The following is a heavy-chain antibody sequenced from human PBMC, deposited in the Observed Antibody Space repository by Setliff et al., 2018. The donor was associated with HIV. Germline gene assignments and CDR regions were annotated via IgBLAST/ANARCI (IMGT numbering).Heavy chain of an antibody. J-gene: IGHJ2*01. CDR3: ARRLAIGHWYFDI. CDR2: IIPSGST. Sequence: SETLSLTCDVFGGSFSGYYWSWIRQPPGKGLEWIGEIIPSGSTYSNPSLKSRPTISEDASKSQFSLTLRSVTAADTAVYYCARRLAIGHWYFDIWGRGTLVTVSS. CDR1: GGSFSGYY. V-gene: IGHV4-34*12.